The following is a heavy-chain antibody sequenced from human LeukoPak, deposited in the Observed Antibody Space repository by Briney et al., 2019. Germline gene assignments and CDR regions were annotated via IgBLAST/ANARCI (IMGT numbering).Heavy chain of an antibody. CDR1: GYTFTGYY. J-gene: IGHJ6*03. Sequence: GASVKVSCKASGYTFTGYYMHWVRQAPGQGLGWMGWINPNSGGTNYAQKFQGRVTMTRDTSISTAYMELSRLRSDDTAVYYCARGVVPAAISFYYYYYYMDVWGKGTTVTISS. CDR2: INPNSGGT. D-gene: IGHD2-2*01. CDR3: ARGVVPAAISFYYYYYYMDV. V-gene: IGHV1-2*02.